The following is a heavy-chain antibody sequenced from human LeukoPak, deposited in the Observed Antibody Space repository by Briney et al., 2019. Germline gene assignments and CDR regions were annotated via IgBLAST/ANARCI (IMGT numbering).Heavy chain of an antibody. V-gene: IGHV3-15*01. J-gene: IGHJ4*02. Sequence: GGSLRLSCATSGFTFSDVWMNWVRQAPGKGLGWVGRIKTKTDGGTVDYAAPVKGRFIISRDDPTASLYLQMSSLRTEDTAVYYCTTSVYWGQGILVTVSS. CDR1: GFTFSDVW. CDR2: IKTKTDGGTV. CDR3: TTSVY. D-gene: IGHD5/OR15-5a*01.